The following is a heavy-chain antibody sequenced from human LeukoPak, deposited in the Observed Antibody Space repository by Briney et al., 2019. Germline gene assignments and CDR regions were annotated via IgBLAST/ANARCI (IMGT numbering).Heavy chain of an antibody. D-gene: IGHD6-19*01. CDR1: GGSFSGYY. J-gene: IGHJ4*02. V-gene: IGHV4-34*01. CDR3: ARGLLQAGTYTNFDY. Sequence: SETLSLTCAVYGGSFSGYYWSWIRQPPGKGLEWIGEINHSGSTNYNPSLKSRVTISVDTSKNQFSLKLSSVTAADTAMYYCARGLLQAGTYTNFDYWGQGTLVTVSS. CDR2: INHSGST.